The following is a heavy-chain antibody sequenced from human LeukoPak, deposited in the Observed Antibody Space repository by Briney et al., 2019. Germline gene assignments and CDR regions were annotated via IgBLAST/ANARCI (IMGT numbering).Heavy chain of an antibody. CDR2: INHSGST. CDR3: ARGQDQVYGGNSESRYAGLSFDY. J-gene: IGHJ4*02. Sequence: PETLSLTCTVSGGSVSSGSYYWSWIRQPPGKGLEWIGEINHSGSTNYNPSLKSRVTISVDTSKNQLSLKLSSVTAADTAVYYCARGQDQVYGGNSESRYAGLSFDYWGQGTLVTVSS. D-gene: IGHD4-23*01. V-gene: IGHV4-39*07. CDR1: GGSVSSGSYY.